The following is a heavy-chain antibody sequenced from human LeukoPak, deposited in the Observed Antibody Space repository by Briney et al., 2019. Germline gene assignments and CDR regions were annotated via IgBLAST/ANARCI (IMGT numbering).Heavy chain of an antibody. J-gene: IGHJ4*02. Sequence: SETLSLTCTVSGGSISSSSYYWGWIRQPPGKGLEWIGNIYHSGRTYYNPSLKSRGTISLDTSKNQFSLKLTSVTAADTAMYYCARGTGGWFFDYWGQGTLVTVSS. CDR1: GGSISSSSYY. V-gene: IGHV4-39*07. CDR2: IYHSGRT. CDR3: ARGTGGWFFDY. D-gene: IGHD6-19*01.